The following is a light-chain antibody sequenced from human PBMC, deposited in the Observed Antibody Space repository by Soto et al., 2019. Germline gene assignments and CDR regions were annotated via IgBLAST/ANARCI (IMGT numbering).Light chain of an antibody. Sequence: QSALTQPPSVSGSPGQSVTISCTGTSSDVGSYNRVSWYQQPPGTAPKLMIYEVSNRPSGVPDRFSGSKSGNTASLTISWLQAEDEADYYCSSYTSSSTWVFGTGTKLTVL. CDR1: SSDVGSYNR. V-gene: IGLV2-18*02. CDR2: EVS. CDR3: SSYTSSSTWV. J-gene: IGLJ1*01.